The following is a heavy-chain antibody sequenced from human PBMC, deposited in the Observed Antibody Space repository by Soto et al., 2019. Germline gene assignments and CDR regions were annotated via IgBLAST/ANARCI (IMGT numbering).Heavy chain of an antibody. J-gene: IGHJ6*02. CDR3: ARDNDRLQLGGNYYYVMDV. Sequence: QVQLVQSGAEVKEPGSSVKVSYKASGGTFSSYAISWVRQAPGQGLEWMGGIIPLFRTPDYAQKFQGRVTITADEPTSTAYVELSRLRFDDTAVYYCARDNDRLQLGGNYYYVMDVWGQGTTITVSS. CDR2: IIPLFRTP. V-gene: IGHV1-69*12. CDR1: GGTFSSYA. D-gene: IGHD4-4*01.